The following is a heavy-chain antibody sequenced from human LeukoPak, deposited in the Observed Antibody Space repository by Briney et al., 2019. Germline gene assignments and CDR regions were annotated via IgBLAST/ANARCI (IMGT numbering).Heavy chain of an antibody. CDR1: GGSFSSYY. CDR2: IFYSGST. CDR3: ASNTYYDSSGYKGE. Sequence: SETLSLTCTVSGGSFSSYYWSWIRQPPGKGLEWIGNIFYSGSTNYTPSLKSRVTISVDRSKNQFSLKVSSVTAADTAVYYCASNTYYDSSGYKGEWGQGTLVTVSS. D-gene: IGHD3-22*01. J-gene: IGHJ4*02. V-gene: IGHV4-59*01.